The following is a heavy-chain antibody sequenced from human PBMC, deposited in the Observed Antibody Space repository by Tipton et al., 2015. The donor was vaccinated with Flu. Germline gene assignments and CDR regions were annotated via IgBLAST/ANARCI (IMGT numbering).Heavy chain of an antibody. CDR3: ATLTGDDY. D-gene: IGHD7-27*01. J-gene: IGHJ4*02. CDR1: GYSIRSAYY. Sequence: SLRLSCSVSGYSIRSAYYWGWVRRPPGKGLEWLSYISSSGKTISYADSVRGRFTISRDNTKKSLYLQLNSLRAEDTAMYYCATLTGDDYWGQGIMVTVSS. CDR2: ISSSGKTI. V-gene: IGHV3-11*04.